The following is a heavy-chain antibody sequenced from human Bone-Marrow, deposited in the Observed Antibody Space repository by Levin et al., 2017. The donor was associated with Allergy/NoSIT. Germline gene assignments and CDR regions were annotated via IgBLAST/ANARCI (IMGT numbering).Heavy chain of an antibody. CDR2: INHSGST. D-gene: IGHD2-2*01. V-gene: IGHV4-34*01. CDR1: GGSFSGYY. CDR3: ARGGRGRICSSTSCWGRPTRGGFDY. Sequence: SQTLSLTCAVYGGSFSGYYWSWIRQPPGKGLEWIGEINHSGSTNYNPSLKSRVTISVDTSKNQFSLKLSSVTAADTAVYYCARGGRGRICSSTSCWGRPTRGGFDYWGQGTLVTVSS. J-gene: IGHJ4*02.